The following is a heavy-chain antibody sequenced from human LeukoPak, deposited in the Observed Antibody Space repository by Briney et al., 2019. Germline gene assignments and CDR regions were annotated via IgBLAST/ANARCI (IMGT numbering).Heavy chain of an antibody. V-gene: IGHV4-34*01. J-gene: IGHJ6*02. CDR1: GGSFSGYY. CDR3: ARGSAVVVTAIDYYYYGMDV. D-gene: IGHD2-21*02. CDR2: INHSGST. Sequence: PSETLFLTCAVYGGSFSGYYWSWIRQPPGKGLEWIGEINHSGSTNYNPSLKSRVTISVDTSKNQFSLKLSSVTAADTAVYYCARGSAVVVTAIDYYYYGMDVWGQGTTVTVSS.